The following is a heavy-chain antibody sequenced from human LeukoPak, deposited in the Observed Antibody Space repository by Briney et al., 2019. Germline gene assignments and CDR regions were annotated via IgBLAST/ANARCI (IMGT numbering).Heavy chain of an antibody. CDR1: GYTFTSFG. Sequence: ASVKVSCKASGYTFTSFGITWVRQAPGQGLEWMGWINAYNGNTNYAQKLQGRVTMTTDTSTSTAYMELRSLRSDDTAVYYCARGRDYDYVWGSYRWNYYYYYMDVWGKGTTVTVSS. J-gene: IGHJ6*03. D-gene: IGHD3-16*02. CDR2: INAYNGNT. CDR3: ARGRDYDYVWGSYRWNYYYYYMDV. V-gene: IGHV1-18*01.